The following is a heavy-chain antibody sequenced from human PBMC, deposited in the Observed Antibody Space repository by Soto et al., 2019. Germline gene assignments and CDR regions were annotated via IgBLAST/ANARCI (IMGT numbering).Heavy chain of an antibody. CDR1: GFTFSGSA. D-gene: IGHD6-6*01. J-gene: IGHJ6*03. CDR2: IRSKANSYAT. V-gene: IGHV3-73*01. CDR3: TRQSYSSSSYYYYYYMDV. Sequence: GGSLRLSCAASGFTFSGSAMHWVRQASGKGLEWVGRIRSKANSYATAYAASMKGRFTISRDDSKNTAYLQMNSLKTDDTAVYYCTRQSYSSSSYYYYYYMDVWGKGTTVTVSS.